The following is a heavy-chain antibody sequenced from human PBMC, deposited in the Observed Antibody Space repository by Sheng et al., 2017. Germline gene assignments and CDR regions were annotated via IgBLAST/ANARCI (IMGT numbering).Heavy chain of an antibody. V-gene: IGHV4-59*01. CDR1: ADSISSYY. Sequence: QVQLQESGPRLVKPSETLSLTCAVSADSISSYYWNWIRQPPGKGLEWIGYLSYTGSTNYNPSLKSRVTISLDTSKNQFSLKLTSVTAADTAVYYCARNSYGSGXKNYYYYGMDVWGQGTTVAVSS. J-gene: IGHJ6*02. D-gene: IGHD3-10*01. CDR2: LSYTGST. CDR3: ARNSYGSGXKNYYYYGMDV.